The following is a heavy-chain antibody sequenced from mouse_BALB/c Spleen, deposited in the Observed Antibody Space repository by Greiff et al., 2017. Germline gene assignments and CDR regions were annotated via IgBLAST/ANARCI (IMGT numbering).Heavy chain of an antibody. CDR3: ARENYYGSSVFAY. J-gene: IGHJ3*01. V-gene: IGHV2-6-7*01. Sequence: VHLVESGPGLVAPSQSLSITCTVSGFSLTGYGVNWVRQPPGKGLEWLGMIWGDGSTDYNSALKSRLSISKDNSKSQVFLKMNSLQTDDTARYYCARENYYGSSVFAYWGQGTLVTVSA. D-gene: IGHD1-1*01. CDR2: IWGDGST. CDR1: GFSLTGYG.